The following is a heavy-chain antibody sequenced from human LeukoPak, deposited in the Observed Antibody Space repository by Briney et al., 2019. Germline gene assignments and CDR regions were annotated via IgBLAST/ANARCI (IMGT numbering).Heavy chain of an antibody. CDR3: ASTTSGYWDY. CDR1: GGSVSSYY. J-gene: IGHJ4*02. D-gene: IGHD3-22*01. CDR2: VYYSGSTT. Sequence: SETLSLTCSISGGSVSSYYWSWIRQPPGKGLEWIGHVYYSGSTTIYNPSLTSRVTISVDTSKNQFSLNLNYVTAADTAVYYCASTTSGYWDYWGQGTLVTVSS. V-gene: IGHV4-59*08.